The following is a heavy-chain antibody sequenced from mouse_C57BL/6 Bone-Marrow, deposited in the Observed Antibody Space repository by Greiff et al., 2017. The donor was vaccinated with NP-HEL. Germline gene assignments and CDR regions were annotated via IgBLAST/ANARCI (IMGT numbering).Heavy chain of an antibody. CDR3: ARREELGEGYFDV. Sequence: QVQLQQSGPELVKPGASVKISCKASGYTFTDYYINWVKQRPGQGLEWIGWIFPGSGSTYYIEKFKGKATLTVDKSSSTAYMLLSSLTSEDSAVYFCARREELGEGYFDVWGTGTTVTVSS. CDR2: IFPGSGST. CDR1: GYTFTDYY. V-gene: IGHV1-75*01. D-gene: IGHD4-1*01. J-gene: IGHJ1*03.